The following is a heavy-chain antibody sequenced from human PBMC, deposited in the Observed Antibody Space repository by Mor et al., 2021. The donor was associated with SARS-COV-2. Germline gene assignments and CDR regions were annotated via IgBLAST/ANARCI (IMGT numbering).Heavy chain of an antibody. D-gene: IGHD3-3*01. V-gene: IGHV3-23*01. J-gene: IGHJ4*02. Sequence: YYADSVKGRFTISRDNSKNTLYLQMNSLRAEDTAVYYCAKDPIAYNYDFWSGYYYFDYWGQGTLVTVSS. CDR3: AKDPIAYNYDFWSGYYYFDY.